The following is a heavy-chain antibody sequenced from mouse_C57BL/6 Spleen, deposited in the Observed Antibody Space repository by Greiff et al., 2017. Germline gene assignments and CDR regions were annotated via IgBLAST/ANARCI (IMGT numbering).Heavy chain of an antibody. CDR2: IDPSDSNT. Sequence: QVQLQQPGAELVRPGTSVKMSCKASGYTFTSYWMHWVKQRPGQGLEWIGVIDPSDSNTNYTQKFKGKATLTVDTSSSTAYMQLSSLTSEASAFYYCARATVVATGRDFDCWGQGATLSAAS. CDR3: ARATVVATGRDFDC. J-gene: IGHJ2*01. D-gene: IGHD1-1*01. V-gene: IGHV1-59*01. CDR1: GYTFTSYW.